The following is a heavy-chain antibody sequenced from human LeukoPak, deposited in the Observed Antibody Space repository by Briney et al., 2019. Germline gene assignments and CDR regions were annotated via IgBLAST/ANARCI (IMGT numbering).Heavy chain of an antibody. CDR3: ATGIFAYYYYYGMDV. CDR1: GYTFTSYA. V-gene: IGHV1-3*01. J-gene: IGHJ6*02. Sequence: VASVKVSCKASGYTFTSYAMHWVRQAPGQRLEWMGWINAGNGNTKYSQKFQGRVTITRDTSASTAYMELSSLRSEDTAVYYCATGIFAYYYYYGMDVWGQGTTVTVSS. CDR2: INAGNGNT. D-gene: IGHD3-3*01.